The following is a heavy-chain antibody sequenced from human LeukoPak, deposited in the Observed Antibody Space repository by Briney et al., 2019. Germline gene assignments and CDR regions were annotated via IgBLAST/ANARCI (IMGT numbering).Heavy chain of an antibody. V-gene: IGHV3-33*06. Sequence: PGGSLRLSCAASGFTFSSYGMHWVRQAPGKGLEWVAVIWYDGSNKYYADSVKGRFTISRDNSKNTLYLQMNSLRAEDTAVYYCAKGYGGDAAPYYYYYMDVWGKGTTVTVSS. J-gene: IGHJ6*03. CDR1: GFTFSSYG. CDR3: AKGYGGDAAPYYYYYMDV. D-gene: IGHD2-21*01. CDR2: IWYDGSNK.